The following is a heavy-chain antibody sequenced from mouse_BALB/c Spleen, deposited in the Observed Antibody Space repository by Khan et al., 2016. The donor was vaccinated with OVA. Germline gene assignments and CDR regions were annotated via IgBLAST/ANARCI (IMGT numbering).Heavy chain of an antibody. V-gene: IGHV3-2*02. J-gene: IGHJ2*01. D-gene: IGHD1-2*01. CDR1: GYSITSGYG. CDR2: ISYSGST. Sequence: EVQLQQSGPGLVKPSQSLSLTYTVTGYSITSGYGWNWIRQFPGNKLEWMGYISYSGSTNYNPSLKSRISITRDTSKNQFFLQLNSVTTEDTATYYCARTARIKYWGQGTTLTVSS. CDR3: ARTARIKY.